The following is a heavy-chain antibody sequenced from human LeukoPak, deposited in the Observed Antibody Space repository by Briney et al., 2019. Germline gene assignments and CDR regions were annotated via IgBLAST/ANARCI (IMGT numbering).Heavy chain of an antibody. D-gene: IGHD2-15*01. CDR3: ARKGRLHTSYYYMYV. Sequence: SETLSLTCTVSGASISSSYWSWIRQPPGNGLEWIGYIYYSGSTNYNPSLKSRVTISVDTSNNQFSLKLSSVTAADTAVYYCARKGRLHTSYYYMYVWGKGTTVTVSS. J-gene: IGHJ6*03. V-gene: IGHV4-59*01. CDR1: GASISSSY. CDR2: IYYSGST.